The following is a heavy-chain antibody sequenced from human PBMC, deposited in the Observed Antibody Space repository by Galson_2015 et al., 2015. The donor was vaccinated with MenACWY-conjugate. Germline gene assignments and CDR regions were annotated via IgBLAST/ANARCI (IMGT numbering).Heavy chain of an antibody. J-gene: IGHJ4*02. CDR1: EFTVSSNY. V-gene: IGHV3-66*01. CDR3: ATDLRAYTYGFEY. D-gene: IGHD5-18*01. CDR2: IYNGGTT. Sequence: SLRLSCAASEFTVSSNYMTWVRQAPGRGLEWVSLIYNGGTTYYADSVKGRFTVSRDNAQNTLYLQMNSLRAEDTAVYYCATDLRAYTYGFEYWGQGTLVTVSS.